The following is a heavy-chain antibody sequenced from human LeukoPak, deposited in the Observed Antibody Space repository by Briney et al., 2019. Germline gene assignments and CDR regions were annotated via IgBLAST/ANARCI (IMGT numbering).Heavy chain of an antibody. CDR3: AKDTTVAVARGVGDYYGVEV. J-gene: IGHJ6*04. V-gene: IGHV3-23*01. D-gene: IGHD6-19*01. Sequence: GGSLRLSCAASGFTFSSYAMIWVREAPGKGLDWVSAISGTGGSTYYADSVKGRFTISRDNSKNTLYLQMNSLRAEDTAVYYCAKDTTVAVARGVGDYYGVEVWGKGTTVTASS. CDR2: ISGTGGST. CDR1: GFTFSSYA.